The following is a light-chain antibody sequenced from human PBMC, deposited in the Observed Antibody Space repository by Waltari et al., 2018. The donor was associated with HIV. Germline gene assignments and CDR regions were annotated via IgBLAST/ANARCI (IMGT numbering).Light chain of an antibody. V-gene: IGLV2-23*02. CDR1: SSDVGGYTL. CDR3: CAYAGSTTYVI. Sequence: QSALTQPASVSGSPGQSIPISCTGPSSDVGGYTLVSWYQQHPGKAPKLMIYEVSKRPSGVSNRFSGSKSGNTASLTISGLQAEDEADYYCCAYAGSTTYVIFGGGTKLTVL. CDR2: EVS. J-gene: IGLJ2*01.